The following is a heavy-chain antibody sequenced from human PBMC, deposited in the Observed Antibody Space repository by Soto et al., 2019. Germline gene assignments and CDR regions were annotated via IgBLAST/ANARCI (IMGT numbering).Heavy chain of an antibody. Sequence: GGSLRLSCAASGFTFSSYAMHWVRQAPGKGLEWVAVISYDGSNKYYADSVKGRFTISRDNSKNTLYLQMNSLRAEDTAVYYCAKSFCSSSSCFFLWVDPWGPGTLVTVSS. CDR2: ISYDGSNK. CDR1: GFTFSSYA. J-gene: IGHJ5*02. D-gene: IGHD2-2*01. V-gene: IGHV3-30-3*02. CDR3: AKSFCSSSSCFFLWVDP.